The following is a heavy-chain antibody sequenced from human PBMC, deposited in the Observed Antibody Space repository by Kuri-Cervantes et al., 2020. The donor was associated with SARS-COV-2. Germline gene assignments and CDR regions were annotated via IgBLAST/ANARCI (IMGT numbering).Heavy chain of an antibody. V-gene: IGHV1-18*01. CDR3: ARSCLEWLNYYYYYYMDV. J-gene: IGHJ6*03. Sequence: ASVKVSCKASGDSFSSYSFNWVRQAPGQGLEWMGWISAYNGNTNYAQKLQGRVTMTTDTSTSTAYMELRSLRSDDTAVYYCARSCLEWLNYYYYYYMDVWGKGTTVTVSS. D-gene: IGHD3-3*01. CDR2: ISAYNGNT. CDR1: GDSFSSYS.